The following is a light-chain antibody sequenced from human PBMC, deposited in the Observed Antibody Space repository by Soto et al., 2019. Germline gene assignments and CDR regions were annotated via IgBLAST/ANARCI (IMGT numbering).Light chain of an antibody. CDR2: GAS. CDR3: QQYGSSPRFT. V-gene: IGKV3-20*01. Sequence: EIVLTQSPGTLSLSPGERATLSCRASQSVSSSYLAWYQQKPGQAPRLLIYGASRRATGIPDRFSGSGSGTDFTLTISRLEPDDFAVYYCQQYGSSPRFTFGPGTKVDIK. J-gene: IGKJ3*01. CDR1: QSVSSSY.